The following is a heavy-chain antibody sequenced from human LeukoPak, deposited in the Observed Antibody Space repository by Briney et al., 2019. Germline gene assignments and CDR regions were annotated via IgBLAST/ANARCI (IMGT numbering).Heavy chain of an antibody. V-gene: IGHV3-23*01. Sequence: GGPLRLSCVASGFTFSDYAMSWVRQAPGKGLERVSGISDSGGSTYYADSVKGRCTISRDNSKNTVSLQMNNLRAEDTAVYFCARHDSFIPYWGQGTLVTVTS. CDR3: ARHDSFIPY. CDR1: GFTFSDYA. CDR2: ISDSGGST. D-gene: IGHD3-16*02. J-gene: IGHJ4*02.